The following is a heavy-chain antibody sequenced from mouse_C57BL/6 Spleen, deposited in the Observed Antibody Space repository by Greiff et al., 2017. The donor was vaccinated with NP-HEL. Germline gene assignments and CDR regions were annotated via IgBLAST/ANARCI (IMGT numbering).Heavy chain of an antibody. CDR1: GFTFSSYG. Sequence: DVQLVESGGDLVKPGGSLKLSCAASGFTFSSYGMSWVRQTPDKRLEWVATISSGGSYTYYPDSVKGRFTISRDNAKNTLYLQMSSLKSEDTAMYYCARLDPLDYWGQGTTLTVSS. CDR2: ISSGGSYT. CDR3: ARLDPLDY. J-gene: IGHJ2*01. V-gene: IGHV5-6*01.